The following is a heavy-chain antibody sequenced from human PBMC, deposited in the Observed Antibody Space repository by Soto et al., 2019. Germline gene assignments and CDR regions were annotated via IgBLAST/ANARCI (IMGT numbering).Heavy chain of an antibody. D-gene: IGHD3-3*01. CDR2: IYYSGNT. CDR3: AREGRGRFLEWFGRYGMDV. J-gene: IGHJ6*02. V-gene: IGHV4-30-4*01. Sequence: QVQLQESGPGLVKPSQTLSLTCTVSGASISSGDHYWSWIRQPPGKGLEWIGYIYYSGNTYYNPSLKSRVIISVDTSENQFSLKLNSVTAADTAVYYCAREGRGRFLEWFGRYGMDVWGQGTAVTVSS. CDR1: GASISSGDHY.